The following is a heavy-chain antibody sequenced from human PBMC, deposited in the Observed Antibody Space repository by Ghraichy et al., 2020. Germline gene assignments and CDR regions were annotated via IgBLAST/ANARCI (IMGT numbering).Heavy chain of an antibody. V-gene: IGHV3-74*01. CDR2: IKSDGGST. J-gene: IGHJ4*02. CDR3: AREYCGGGRCLFGTGGSHFDS. Sequence: GGSLRLSCTASGFTLSNYWMHWVRQAPGKGLVWVSRIKSDGGSTIYADSVKGRFTISRDNAKNTLYLQMNSLRAEDTAVYYCAREYCGGGRCLFGTGGSHFDSWGQGTLVSVSS. D-gene: IGHD2-15*01. CDR1: GFTLSNYW.